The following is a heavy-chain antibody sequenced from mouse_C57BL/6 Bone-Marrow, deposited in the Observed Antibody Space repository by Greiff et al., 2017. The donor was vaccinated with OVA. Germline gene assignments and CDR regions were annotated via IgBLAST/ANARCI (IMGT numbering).Heavy chain of an antibody. D-gene: IGHD1-1*01. J-gene: IGHJ1*03. CDR3: AREGFTTVVDWYFDV. V-gene: IGHV5-16*01. Sequence: EVKLVESEGGLVQPGSSMKLSCTASGFTFSDYYMAWVRQVPEKGLEWVANINYDGSSTYYLDSLKSRFIISSYNAKNILYLQMSSLKSEDTATYYCAREGFTTVVDWYFDVWGTGTTVTVSS. CDR2: INYDGSST. CDR1: GFTFSDYY.